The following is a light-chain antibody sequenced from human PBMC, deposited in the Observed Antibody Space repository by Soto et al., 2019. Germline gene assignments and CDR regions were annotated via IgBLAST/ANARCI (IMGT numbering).Light chain of an antibody. Sequence: QPVLTQSSSASASLGSSVKLTCTLSSGHSSYIIAWHQQQPGKAPRYLMKLEGSGSYNKGSGVPDRFSGSSSGADSYLTISNLQFEDEADYYCETWDSNTHTVFGGGTKLTVL. CDR2: LEGSGSY. V-gene: IGLV4-60*02. CDR1: SGHSSYI. CDR3: ETWDSNTHTV. J-gene: IGLJ3*02.